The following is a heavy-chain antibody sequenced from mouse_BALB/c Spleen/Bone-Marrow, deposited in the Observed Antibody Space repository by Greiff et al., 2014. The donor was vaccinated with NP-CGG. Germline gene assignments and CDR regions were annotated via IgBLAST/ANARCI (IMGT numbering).Heavy chain of an antibody. V-gene: IGHV1S29*02. J-gene: IGHJ3*01. CDR3: ARGNWDFAY. D-gene: IGHD4-1*01. CDR1: GYTFTDYN. Sequence: EVKLVESGPELVRPGASVKISCKASGYTFTDYNIYWVKQSHGKSLEWIGYIYPYSGGTGYNQKFKSKATLTVDNSSTTAYMELRSLTSEDSEVYYCARGNWDFAYWGQGTLVTVST. CDR2: IYPYSGGT.